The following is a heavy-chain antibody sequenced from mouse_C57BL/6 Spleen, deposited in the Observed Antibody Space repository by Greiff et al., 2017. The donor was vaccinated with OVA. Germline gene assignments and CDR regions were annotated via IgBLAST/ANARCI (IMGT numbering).Heavy chain of an antibody. CDR3: VRQGSYFDY. V-gene: IGHV10-1*01. D-gene: IGHD1-1*01. Sequence: EVQLVESGGGLVQPKGSLKLSCAASGFSFNTYAMNWVRQAPGKGLEWVARIRSKSNNYATYYADSVKDRFTISRDDSESMLYLQMNNLKTEDTAMYYCVRQGSYFDYWGKGTTLTVAS. J-gene: IGHJ2*01. CDR1: GFSFNTYA. CDR2: IRSKSNNYAT.